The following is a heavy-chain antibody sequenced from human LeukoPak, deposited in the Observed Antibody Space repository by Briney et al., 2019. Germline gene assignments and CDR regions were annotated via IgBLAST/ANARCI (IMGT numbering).Heavy chain of an antibody. Sequence: GGSLRLSCAASGFTFDDYTMHWVRQAPGKGLEWVSLISWDGGSTYYADSVNGRFTISRDNSKNSLYLQMNSLRTEDTALYYCAKEGQNYDFWSGYVPDWGQGTLVTVSS. D-gene: IGHD3-3*01. CDR2: ISWDGGST. J-gene: IGHJ4*02. CDR1: GFTFDDYT. V-gene: IGHV3-43*01. CDR3: AKEGQNYDFWSGYVPD.